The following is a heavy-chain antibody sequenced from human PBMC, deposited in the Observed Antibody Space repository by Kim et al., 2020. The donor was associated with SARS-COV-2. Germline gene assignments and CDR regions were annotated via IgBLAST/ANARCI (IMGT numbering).Heavy chain of an antibody. CDR1: GLTFSSSW. CDR3: ARGVYYFDW. CDR2: IKYDASET. V-gene: IGHV3-7*01. Sequence: GGSLRLSCAASGLTFSSSWMTWVRQAPGKGLEWVAKIKYDASETYYVDSVEGRFTISRDNAKNSLYLQMNSLRAEDTAVYYCARGVYYFDWWGQGTVVTV. J-gene: IGHJ4*02.